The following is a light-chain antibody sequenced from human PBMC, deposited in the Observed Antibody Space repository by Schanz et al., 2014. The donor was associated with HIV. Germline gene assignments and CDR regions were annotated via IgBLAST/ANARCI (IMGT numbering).Light chain of an antibody. CDR1: QSVFYSSDNKNY. V-gene: IGKV4-1*01. CDR3: QQYFSTPPT. Sequence: DIVMTQSPGSLAVSLGERATIKCKSSQSVFYSSDNKNYLAWYQQKPGQSPKVIIYWASARESGVPDRFSGSGSGTDFTLTISSLQAEDVAVYYCQQYFSTPPTFGGGTKVEIK. CDR2: WAS. J-gene: IGKJ4*01.